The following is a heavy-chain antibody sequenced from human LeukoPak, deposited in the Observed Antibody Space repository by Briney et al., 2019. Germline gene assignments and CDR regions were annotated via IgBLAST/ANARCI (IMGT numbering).Heavy chain of an antibody. CDR3: AGSTCSGGSCYSGDYFDY. Sequence: LRLSCAASGFTFSDYYMSWIRQAPGKGLEWIGEIYHSGSTNYNPSLKSRVTISVDKSKNQFSLKLSSVTAADTAVYYCAGSTCSGGSCYSGDYFDYWGQGTLVTVSS. CDR2: IYHSGST. V-gene: IGHV4-34*08. J-gene: IGHJ4*02. CDR1: GFTFSDYY. D-gene: IGHD2-15*01.